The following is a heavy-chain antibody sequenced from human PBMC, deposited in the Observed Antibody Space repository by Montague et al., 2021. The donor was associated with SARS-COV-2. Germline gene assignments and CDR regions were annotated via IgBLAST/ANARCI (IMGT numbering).Heavy chain of an antibody. Sequence: SETLSLTCTVSGASINIGSYNWTWIRQCTGKQLESVGNIIDSAXXXYXXXXQXPVTILEDTSRNQFSLNLHTTTAADTAVYYCARGNCSGGFCNYGSSFDVWGQGTMVTVSS. CDR2: IIDSAXX. J-gene: IGHJ3*01. D-gene: IGHD2-15*01. CDR3: ARGNCSGGFCNYGSSFDV. CDR1: GASINIGSYN. V-gene: IGHV4-61*01.